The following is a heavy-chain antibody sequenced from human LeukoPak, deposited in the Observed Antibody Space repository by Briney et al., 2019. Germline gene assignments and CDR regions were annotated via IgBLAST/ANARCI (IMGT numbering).Heavy chain of an antibody. V-gene: IGHV4-61*01. CDR1: GGSISSSSYY. CDR3: ARARYVNSFYAFDI. CDR2: LCKSVNT. Sequence: PSETLSLTCTVSGGSISSSSYYWSWIRLPPGKGLEWIGYLCKSVNTNYSPSLKSRGTLFGDTSKTQFFLKLSSVTAAETAVYYCARARYVNSFYAFDIWGQGTLDTVSS. J-gene: IGHJ3*02. D-gene: IGHD3-9*01.